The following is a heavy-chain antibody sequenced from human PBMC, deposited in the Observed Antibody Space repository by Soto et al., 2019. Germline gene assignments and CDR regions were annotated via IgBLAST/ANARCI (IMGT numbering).Heavy chain of an antibody. CDR3: EKDYESGCDWLRVGDASDI. CDR2: ISYDGSNK. Sequence: QVQLVESGGGVVQPGRSLRLSCAASGFTFSSYGMHWVRQAPGKGLEWVAVISYDGSNKYYAESVTGRLTISRDNSKTELELQRTRLRGEETAVYYCEKDYESGCDWLRVGDASDIWGQGTMGTLSS. CDR1: GFTFSSYG. J-gene: IGHJ3*02. D-gene: IGHD5-12*01. V-gene: IGHV3-30*18.